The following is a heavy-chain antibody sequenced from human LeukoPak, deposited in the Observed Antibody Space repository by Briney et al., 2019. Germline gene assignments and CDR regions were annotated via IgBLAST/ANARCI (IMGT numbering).Heavy chain of an antibody. CDR1: GFTFSSYE. J-gene: IGHJ4*02. CDR2: ISSSGSTI. CDR3: ARDYGDYELDY. D-gene: IGHD4-17*01. Sequence: PGGSLRLSCAASGFTFSSYEMNWVRQAPGKGLEWVSYISSSGSTIYYADSVKGRFTISRDSAKNSLYLQMNSLRAEDTAIYYCARDYGDYELDYWGQGTLVTVSS. V-gene: IGHV3-48*03.